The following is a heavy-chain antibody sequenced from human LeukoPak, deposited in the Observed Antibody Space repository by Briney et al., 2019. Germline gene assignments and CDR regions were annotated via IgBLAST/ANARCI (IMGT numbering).Heavy chain of an antibody. CDR3: ARGGYCSSTSCYYFDY. D-gene: IGHD2-2*01. V-gene: IGHV3-53*01. CDR2: IYSGGST. Sequence: GGSLRLSCAASGFTVSSNYMSWVRQAPGKGLEWVSFIYSGGSTYYADSSKGGFTISRDNSENTLYLQMNSLRAEDTAVYYCARGGYCSSTSCYYFDYWGQGTLVTVSS. CDR1: GFTVSSNY. J-gene: IGHJ4*02.